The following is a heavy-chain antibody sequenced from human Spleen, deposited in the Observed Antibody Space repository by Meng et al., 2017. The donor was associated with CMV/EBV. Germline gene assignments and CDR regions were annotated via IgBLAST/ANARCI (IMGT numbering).Heavy chain of an antibody. CDR1: GYNFNNFD. D-gene: IGHD6-13*01. V-gene: IGHV1-46*02. CDR2: IYPSDGST. J-gene: IGHJ4*02. CDR3: ARVSAGILSDFYFDY. Sequence: ASVKVSCKASGYNFNNFDINWVRQAGGQGLEWMGVIYPSDGSTTYAQKFQGRVTMTRDTSTRTVYMELSSLRSEDTATYYCARVSAGILSDFYFDYWGQGTLVTVSS.